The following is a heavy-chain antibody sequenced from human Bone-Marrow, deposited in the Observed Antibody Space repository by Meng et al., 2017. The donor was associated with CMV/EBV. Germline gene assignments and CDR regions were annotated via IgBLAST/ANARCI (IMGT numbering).Heavy chain of an antibody. CDR1: GFTFNYYA. Sequence: GGSLRLSCAASGFTFNYYAVSWVRQAPGKGLEWVAVLYIGGSVTAYRDSVRGRFTMSTDSSKSTLYLQMNSLRAEDTAVYHCARGSGWYDYWGQGTLVTVSS. D-gene: IGHD6-19*01. V-gene: IGHV3-23*03. CDR3: ARGSGWYDY. CDR2: LYIGGSVT. J-gene: IGHJ4*02.